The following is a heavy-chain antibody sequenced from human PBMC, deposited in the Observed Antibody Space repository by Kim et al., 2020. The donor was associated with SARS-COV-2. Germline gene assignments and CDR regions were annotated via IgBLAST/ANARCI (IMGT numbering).Heavy chain of an antibody. Sequence: SETLSLTCTVSGGSISSYYWSWIRQPPGKGLEWIGYIYYSGSTNYNPSLKSRVTISVDTSKNQFSLKLSSVTAADTAVYYCARDRDSGSYHDYWGQGTLVTVSS. CDR3: ARDRDSGSYHDY. J-gene: IGHJ4*02. CDR1: GGSISSYY. D-gene: IGHD1-26*01. CDR2: IYYSGST. V-gene: IGHV4-59*01.